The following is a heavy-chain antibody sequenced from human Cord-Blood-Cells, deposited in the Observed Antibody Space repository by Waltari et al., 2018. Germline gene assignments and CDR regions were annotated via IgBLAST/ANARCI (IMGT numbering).Heavy chain of an antibody. J-gene: IGHJ6*03. D-gene: IGHD1-26*01. CDR3: ARDGSRSGSYYPPFKNYYYMDV. V-gene: IGHV1-69*09. CDR1: GGTFSSYA. CDR2: IIPILGIA. Sequence: QVQLVQSGAEVKKPGSSVKVSCKASGGTFSSYAISWVRQAPGQGLEWMGRIIPILGIANYAQKFQGRVTITADKSTSTAYMELSSLRSEDTAVYYCARDGSRSGSYYPPFKNYYYMDVWGKGTTVTVSS.